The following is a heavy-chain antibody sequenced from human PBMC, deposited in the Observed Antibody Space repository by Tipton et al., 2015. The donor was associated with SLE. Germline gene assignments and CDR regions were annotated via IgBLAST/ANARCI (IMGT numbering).Heavy chain of an antibody. Sequence: TLSLTCTVSGGSISSSSYYWGWIRQPPGKGLEWIGSIYYSGSTYYNPSLKSRVTISVDTSKNQFSLKLSSVTAADTAVYYCAREGGYSSSSDAFDIWAKGQWSPSLQ. V-gene: IGHV4-39*07. CDR2: IYYSGST. CDR1: GGSISSSSYY. CDR3: AREGGYSSSSDAFDI. J-gene: IGHJ3*02. D-gene: IGHD6-6*01.